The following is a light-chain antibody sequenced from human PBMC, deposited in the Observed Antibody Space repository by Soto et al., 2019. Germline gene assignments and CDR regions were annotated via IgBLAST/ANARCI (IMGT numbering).Light chain of an antibody. CDR2: KAS. V-gene: IGKV1-5*03. Sequence: DIQMTQSPSTLSASVGDRVTITCRASQSISTYLAWYQQKPGKAPKLLIYKASILQSGVPSRFSGSGSGTAFILTITSLQPDDFATYHCQRYSNYSPWTFGQGTKVEIK. CDR3: QRYSNYSPWT. CDR1: QSISTY. J-gene: IGKJ1*01.